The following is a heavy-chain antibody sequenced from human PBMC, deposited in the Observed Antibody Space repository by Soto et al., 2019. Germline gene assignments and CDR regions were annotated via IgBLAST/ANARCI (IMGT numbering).Heavy chain of an antibody. J-gene: IGHJ6*02. CDR3: ARYSSNWFQTEGMDV. CDR1: GDSISSYY. V-gene: IGHV4-4*07. Sequence: ETLSLTCTVSGDSISSYYWNWIRQPAGKGLEWIGRIDASGNSNYNPSLKSRVTMSVDTSKKQFSLKVTSVTAADTAVYYCARYSSNWFQTEGMDVWGQGTTVTVSS. CDR2: IDASGNS. D-gene: IGHD6-13*01.